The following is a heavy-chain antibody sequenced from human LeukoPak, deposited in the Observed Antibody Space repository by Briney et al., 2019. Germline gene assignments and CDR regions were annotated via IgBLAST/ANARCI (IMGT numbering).Heavy chain of an antibody. CDR1: RGSISNYY. V-gene: IGHV4-4*07. D-gene: IGHD1-26*01. CDR3: ARDGAATFSDY. J-gene: IGHJ4*02. Sequence: SETLSLTCTVSRGSISNYYWSWTRQPAGKGLEYIGRLYASGSTDYSPSLRSQLTMSLDTSKNQFSLKLTSVTAADTAIYYCARDGAATFSDYWGQGALVTVSS. CDR2: LYASGST.